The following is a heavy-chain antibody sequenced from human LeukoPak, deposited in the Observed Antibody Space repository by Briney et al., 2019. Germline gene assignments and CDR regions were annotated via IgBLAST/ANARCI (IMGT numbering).Heavy chain of an antibody. CDR2: IIPIFGTA. CDR3: ARASDVVVIKGGVYAFDI. V-gene: IGHV1-69*05. J-gene: IGHJ3*02. D-gene: IGHD3-22*01. Sequence: ASVKVSCKASGGTFSSYAISWVRQAPGQGLEWMGRIIPIFGTANYAQKFQGRVTITTDESTSTAYMELSSLRSEDTAVYYCARASDVVVIKGGVYAFDIWGQGTMVTVSS. CDR1: GGTFSSYA.